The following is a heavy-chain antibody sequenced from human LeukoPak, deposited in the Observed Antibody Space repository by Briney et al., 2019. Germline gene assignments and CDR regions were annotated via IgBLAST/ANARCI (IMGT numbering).Heavy chain of an antibody. CDR1: GGSISSYY. D-gene: IGHD4-17*01. CDR2: IYYSGST. V-gene: IGHV4-59*01. Sequence: SETLSLTCTVSGGSISSYYWSWIRQPPGKGLEWIGYIYYSGSTNYNPSLKSRVTISVDTSKNQFSLKLSSVTAADTAVYYCARTYGAHFDYWGQGTLVIVSS. CDR3: ARTYGAHFDY. J-gene: IGHJ4*02.